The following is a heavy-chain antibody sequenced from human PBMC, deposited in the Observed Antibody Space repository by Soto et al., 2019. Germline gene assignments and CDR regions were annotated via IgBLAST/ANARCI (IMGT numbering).Heavy chain of an antibody. J-gene: IGHJ4*02. D-gene: IGHD4-4*01. CDR3: VKDGAVTFSGWFFDY. V-gene: IGHV3-64D*06. CDR1: GFPFSRFA. Sequence: GGSLRLSCSASGFPFSRFAIHWVRQAPGKGLVYVSGISFNGGDTYHADSVKGRFSISRDNSKNTVYLQMSSLRAEDTAVYYCVKDGAVTFSGWFFDYWGQGTPVAVSS. CDR2: ISFNGGDT.